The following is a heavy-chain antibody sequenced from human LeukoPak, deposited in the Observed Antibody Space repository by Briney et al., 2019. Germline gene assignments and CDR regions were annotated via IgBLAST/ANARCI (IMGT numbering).Heavy chain of an antibody. D-gene: IGHD5-24*01. CDR1: GGSFSGYY. Sequence: SETLSLTCAVYGGSFSGYYWSWIRQPPGKGLEWIGEINHSGSTNYNPSLKSRVTISVDTSKNQFSLKLSSVTAADTAVYYCARGLGDGYTLDYWGQRTLVTVSS. V-gene: IGHV4-34*01. CDR3: ARGLGDGYTLDY. J-gene: IGHJ4*02. CDR2: INHSGST.